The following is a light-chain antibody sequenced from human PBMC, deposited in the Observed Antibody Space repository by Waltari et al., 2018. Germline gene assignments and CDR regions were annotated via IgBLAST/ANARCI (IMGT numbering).Light chain of an antibody. V-gene: IGKV3-11*01. CDR3: HQYFAPPYT. Sequence: EIVLTQSPATLSLSPGERATLSCRASQSVSSYLAWYQQKPGQAPRLLIYDASNRATGIPARFSGSGSGTDFTLTISSLQAEDVAVYHCHQYFAPPYTFGRGTKLEIK. CDR2: DAS. CDR1: QSVSSY. J-gene: IGKJ2*01.